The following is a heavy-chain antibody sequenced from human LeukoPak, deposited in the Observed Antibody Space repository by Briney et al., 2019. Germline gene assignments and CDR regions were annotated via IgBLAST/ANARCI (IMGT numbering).Heavy chain of an antibody. CDR1: GYSFTGYY. CDR3: AKDQNTGYANNWFNP. V-gene: IGHV1-2*02. Sequence: ASVKVSCKASGYSFTGYYIHWVRQAPGQGLECMGWINPNNGGTNFAQKFQGRVTMTRDTSISTAYMELSRLRSDDTAIYYCAKDQNTGYANNWFNPWGQGTLVTVSS. D-gene: IGHD5-12*01. J-gene: IGHJ5*02. CDR2: INPNNGGT.